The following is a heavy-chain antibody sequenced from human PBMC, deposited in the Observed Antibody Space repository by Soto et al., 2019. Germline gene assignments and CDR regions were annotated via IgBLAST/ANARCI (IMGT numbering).Heavy chain of an antibody. CDR1: GFTFSDYY. CDR3: ASREVAATPEDY. Sequence: GGSLRLSCAASGFTFSDYYMSWIRQAPGKGLEWVSYISSSGSTIYYADSVKGRFTISRDNAKNSLYLQMNSLRAEDTAVYYCASREVAATPEDYWGQGTLVTVSS. CDR2: ISSSGSTI. J-gene: IGHJ4*02. D-gene: IGHD2-15*01. V-gene: IGHV3-11*01.